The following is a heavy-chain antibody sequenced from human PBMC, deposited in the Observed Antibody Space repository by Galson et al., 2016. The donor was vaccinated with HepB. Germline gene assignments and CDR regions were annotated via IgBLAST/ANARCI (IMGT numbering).Heavy chain of an antibody. J-gene: IGHJ4*02. V-gene: IGHV5-51*01. CDR2: ISPGDSDT. CDR3: ARRPPVTGRSGHYFDS. CDR1: GYSFSSYW. Sequence: QSGAEVKKPGESLKISCKGSGYSFSSYWIGWVRQMPGKGLEWMGIISPGDSDTRYSPSIQGQVTISVDKAINTAYMQWSSLKASDSGIYYCARRPPVTGRSGHYFDSWGQGTLVTVAS. D-gene: IGHD4-11*01.